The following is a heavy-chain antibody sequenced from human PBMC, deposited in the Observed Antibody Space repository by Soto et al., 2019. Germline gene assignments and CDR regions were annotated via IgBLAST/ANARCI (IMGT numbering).Heavy chain of an antibody. CDR2: IYYSGST. CDR1: GASISSGGYY. Sequence: CTVSGASISSGGYYWSWIRQHPGKGLEWIANIYYSGSTYYNPSLKSRVTISIDTPKNQFSLKLSSVTAADTAVYYCAKAQAWELLFDFWGQGTLVTVSS. V-gene: IGHV4-31*03. J-gene: IGHJ4*02. CDR3: AKAQAWELLFDF. D-gene: IGHD1-26*01.